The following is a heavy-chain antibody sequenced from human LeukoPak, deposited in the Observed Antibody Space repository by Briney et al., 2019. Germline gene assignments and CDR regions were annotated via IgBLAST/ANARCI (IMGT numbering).Heavy chain of an antibody. V-gene: IGHV4-59*01. J-gene: IGHJ5*02. CDR2: IYYSGST. D-gene: IGHD6-19*01. CDR1: GGSISSYY. CDR3: ARDGRGSSGWYKGWFDP. Sequence: SETLSLTCTVSGGSISSYYWNWIRQPPGKGLEWIGYIYYSGSTNYNPSLKSRVTISVDTSKNQFSLKLSSVTAADTAVYYCARDGRGSSGWYKGWFDPWGQGTLVTVSS.